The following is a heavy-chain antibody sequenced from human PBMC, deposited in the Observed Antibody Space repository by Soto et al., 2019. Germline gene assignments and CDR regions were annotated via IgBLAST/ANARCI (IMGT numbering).Heavy chain of an antibody. Sequence: ASVKVSCKASGYTFTTYGISWVRQAPGQGFEWMGWISPYNGHTNYAQNLQGRVTMTTDTSTSTAYMELRSLRSDDTAMYYCARYKKGCSDFSCLHFEYWGQGALVTVSS. D-gene: IGHD2-2*01. CDR1: GYTFTTYG. CDR3: ARYKKGCSDFSCLHFEY. CDR2: ISPYNGHT. V-gene: IGHV1-18*01. J-gene: IGHJ4*02.